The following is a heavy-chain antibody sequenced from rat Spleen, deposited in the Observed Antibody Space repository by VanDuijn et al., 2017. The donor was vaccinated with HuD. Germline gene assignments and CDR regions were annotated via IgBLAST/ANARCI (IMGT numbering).Heavy chain of an antibody. J-gene: IGHJ2*01. V-gene: IGHV5-34*01. CDR3: ARNYGGSPFDY. CDR2: ISSQSGTI. Sequence: EVQLVESGGGLVQPGRSMKLSCAASGFSFSDYGMNWIRQAPGKGLEWVAYISSQSGTIYYADTVQGRFTISRDYDKNTLYLQLSSLRSEDTALYYCARNYGGSPFDYWGQGVMVTVSS. CDR1: GFSFSDYG. D-gene: IGHD1-11*01.